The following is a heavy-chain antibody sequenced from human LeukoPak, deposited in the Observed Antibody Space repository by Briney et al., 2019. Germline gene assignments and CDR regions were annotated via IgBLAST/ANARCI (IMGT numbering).Heavy chain of an antibody. Sequence: GGSLRLSCAASGFTFDDYAMHWVRQAPGKGLEWVSGISWNSGSIGYADSVKGRFTISRDNAKNSLYLQMNSLRAEDTALYYCAKDSQRGLYYFDYWGQGTLVTVSS. CDR2: ISWNSGSI. D-gene: IGHD2-15*01. J-gene: IGHJ4*02. CDR3: AKDSQRGLYYFDY. CDR1: GFTFDDYA. V-gene: IGHV3-9*01.